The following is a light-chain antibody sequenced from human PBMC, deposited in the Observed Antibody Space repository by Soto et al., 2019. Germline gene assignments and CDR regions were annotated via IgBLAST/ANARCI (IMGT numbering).Light chain of an antibody. V-gene: IGKV1-17*01. CDR2: AAS. J-gene: IGKJ5*01. CDR3: LQHNSYPSIT. CDR1: QGIRND. Sequence: QITQSSSSLSAPVVARETVTWRASQGIRNDLGWYQQKPGKAPKRLIYAASSLQSGVPSRFSGSGSGTELTLTISSLQPEDFATYYCLQHNSYPSITFGQGTQLEIK.